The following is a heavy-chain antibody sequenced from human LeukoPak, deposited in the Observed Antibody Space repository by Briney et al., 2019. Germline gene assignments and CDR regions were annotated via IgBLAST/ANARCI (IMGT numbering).Heavy chain of an antibody. Sequence: SETLSLTCTVSGGSVSGGRYYWSWIRQPPGKGLEWIGYIYDSGSTNYNPSLKSRVTISVDTSKNQFSLKLSSVTAADTAVYYCAKGILVGATGYSFDYWGQGTLVTVSA. V-gene: IGHV4-61*01. CDR2: IYDSGST. CDR3: AKGILVGATGYSFDY. CDR1: GGSVSGGRYY. J-gene: IGHJ4*02. D-gene: IGHD1-26*01.